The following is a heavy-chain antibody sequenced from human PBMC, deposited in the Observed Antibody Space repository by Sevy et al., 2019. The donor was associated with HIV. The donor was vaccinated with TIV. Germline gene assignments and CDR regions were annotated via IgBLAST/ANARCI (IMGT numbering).Heavy chain of an antibody. Sequence: GGSLRLSCAASGFTFSNAWMSWVRQAPGKGLEWVGRIKSKTDGGTTDYAAPVKGRFTISRDDSKNTLYLQMNSLKTVDTAVYYCTTDDYVWGSYRLDYWGQGTLVTVSS. CDR1: GFTFSNAW. CDR3: TTDDYVWGSYRLDY. V-gene: IGHV3-15*01. J-gene: IGHJ4*02. CDR2: IKSKTDGGTT. D-gene: IGHD3-16*02.